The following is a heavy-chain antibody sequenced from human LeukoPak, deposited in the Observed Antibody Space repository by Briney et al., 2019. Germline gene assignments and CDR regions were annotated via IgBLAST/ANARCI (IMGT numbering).Heavy chain of an antibody. CDR2: ISYDGSNK. Sequence: GGSLRLSCAASGFTFSSYAMHWVRQAPGKGLEWVAVISYDGSNKYYADSVKGRFTISRDNSKNTLYLQMNSLRAEDTAVYYCARDGYWWLSTGFSYFDYWGQGTLVTVSS. V-gene: IGHV3-30*04. D-gene: IGHD2-15*01. CDR1: GFTFSSYA. J-gene: IGHJ4*02. CDR3: ARDGYWWLSTGFSYFDY.